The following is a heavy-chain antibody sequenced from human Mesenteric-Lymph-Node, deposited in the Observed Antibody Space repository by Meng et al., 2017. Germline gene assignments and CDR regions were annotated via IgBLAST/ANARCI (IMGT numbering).Heavy chain of an antibody. V-gene: IGHV1-24*01. Sequence: ASVKVSCKVSGYTLTELSMHWVRQAPGKGLEWMGGFDPEDGETIYAQKFQGRVTMTRNTSISTAYMELSSLRSEETAVYYCARYDFWSIPGDVWGQGTTVTVSS. CDR3: ARYDFWSIPGDV. CDR1: GYTLTELS. CDR2: FDPEDGET. D-gene: IGHD3-3*01. J-gene: IGHJ6*02.